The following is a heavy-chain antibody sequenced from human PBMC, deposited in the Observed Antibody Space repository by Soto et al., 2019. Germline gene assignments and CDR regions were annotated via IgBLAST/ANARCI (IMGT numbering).Heavy chain of an antibody. D-gene: IGHD6-19*01. CDR2: TYYSGST. V-gene: IGHV4-59*01. J-gene: IGHJ4*02. CDR3: ARLIAVVAEFYFDY. Sequence: PSETLSLTCTVSGGSISSYYWSWIRQPPGKGLEWIGYTYYSGSTNYNPSLKSRVTISVDTSKNQFSLKLSSVTAADTAVYYCARLIAVVAEFYFDYWGQGTLVTVSS. CDR1: GGSISSYY.